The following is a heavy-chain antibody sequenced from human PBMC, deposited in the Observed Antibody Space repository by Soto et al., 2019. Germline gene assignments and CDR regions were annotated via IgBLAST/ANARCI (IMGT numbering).Heavy chain of an antibody. V-gene: IGHV1-69*13. CDR1: GGTFSSYS. CDR2: IIPIFGTA. Sequence: GASVNVSCKSSGGTFSSYSMSWVRQAPGQGLEWMGGIIPIFGTANYAQKFQGRVTITADESTSTAYMELSSLRSEDTAVYYCAVLVVVAATDFDYWGQGTLVTVS. J-gene: IGHJ4*02. D-gene: IGHD2-15*01. CDR3: AVLVVVAATDFDY.